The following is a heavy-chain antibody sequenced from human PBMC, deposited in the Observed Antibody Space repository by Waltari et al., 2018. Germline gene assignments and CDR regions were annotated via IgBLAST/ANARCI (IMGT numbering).Heavy chain of an antibody. CDR1: GGPFNDYI. CDR2: IRHSGNT. J-gene: IGHJ6*02. D-gene: IGHD2-15*01. Sequence: QVQLQQWGAGLLRPSKTLSLTCGVSGGPFNDYICSWFRTTPGKGLEWIGEIRHSGNTDYNPSLKSRVTLSVDTSKNQFSLKVRSVTVADTAVYYCVGGRRTGQWSGDFFQYIYHGSDVWGQGTTVTVSS. CDR3: VGGRRTGQWSGDFFQYIYHGSDV. V-gene: IGHV4-34*01.